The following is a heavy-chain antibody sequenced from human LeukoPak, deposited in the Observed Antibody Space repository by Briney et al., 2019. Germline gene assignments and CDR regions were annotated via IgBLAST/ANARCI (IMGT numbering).Heavy chain of an antibody. J-gene: IGHJ4*02. V-gene: IGHV3-49*03. CDR2: IRSKAYGGTT. CDR3: TRDYSGPDY. Sequence: LSLTCAVYGGSFSGYYWSWFRQAPGKGLEWVGFIRSKAYGGTTEYAASVKGRFTISRDDSKSIAYLQMNSLKTEDTAVYYCTRDYSGPDYWGQGTLVTVSS. D-gene: IGHD3-10*01. CDR1: GGSFSGYY.